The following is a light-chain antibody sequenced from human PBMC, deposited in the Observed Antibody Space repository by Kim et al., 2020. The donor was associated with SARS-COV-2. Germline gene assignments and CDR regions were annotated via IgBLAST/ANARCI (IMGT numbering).Light chain of an antibody. Sequence: YPGEMVSLAGRASQSVNTYLAWYQQKAGQAPRLLIYDSSNRATGVPARFSGSGSGTDFTLTINTLQPEDFAVYYCQQRSNWPLTFGGGTKVDIK. CDR2: DSS. V-gene: IGKV3-11*01. CDR3: QQRSNWPLT. J-gene: IGKJ4*01. CDR1: QSVNTY.